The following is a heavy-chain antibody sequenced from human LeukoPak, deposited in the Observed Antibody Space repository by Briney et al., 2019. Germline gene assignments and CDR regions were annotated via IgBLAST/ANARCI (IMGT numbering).Heavy chain of an antibody. CDR2: INHSGST. Sequence: PSETLSLTCAVYGGSFSGYYWSWIRQPPGKGLEWIGEINHSGSTNYNPSLKSRVTISVDTSKNQFSLKLSSVTAADTAVYYCARGGMVRGVFLSWFDPWGQGTLVTVSS. D-gene: IGHD3-10*01. V-gene: IGHV4-34*01. J-gene: IGHJ5*02. CDR1: GGSFSGYY. CDR3: ARGGMVRGVFLSWFDP.